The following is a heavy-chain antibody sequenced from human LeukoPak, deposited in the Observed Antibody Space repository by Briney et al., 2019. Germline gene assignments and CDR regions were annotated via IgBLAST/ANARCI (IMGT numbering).Heavy chain of an antibody. D-gene: IGHD5-18*01. CDR2: INQSGST. CDR1: GGSFSGYY. Sequence: PSETLSLTCAVYGGSFSGYYWSWIRQPPGKGLEWIGEINQSGSTNYNPSLKSRVTISVDTSKNQFSLKLSSVTAADTAVYYCARYSYGDAQFDYWGQGTLVTVSS. J-gene: IGHJ4*02. CDR3: ARYSYGDAQFDY. V-gene: IGHV4-34*01.